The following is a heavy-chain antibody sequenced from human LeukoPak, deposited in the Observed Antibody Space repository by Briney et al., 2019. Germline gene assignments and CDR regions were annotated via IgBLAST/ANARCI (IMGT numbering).Heavy chain of an antibody. CDR2: IIPIFGTA. J-gene: IGHJ5*02. CDR3: ARDQVPTYYYDSTLGGP. D-gene: IGHD3-22*01. V-gene: IGHV1-69*13. CDR1: GGTFSSYA. Sequence: GASVKVSCKASGGTFSSYAISWVRQAPGQGLEWMGGIIPIFGTANYAQKFQGRVTITADESTSTAYMELSSLRSEDTAVYYCARDQVPTYYYDSTLGGPWGQGTLVTVSS.